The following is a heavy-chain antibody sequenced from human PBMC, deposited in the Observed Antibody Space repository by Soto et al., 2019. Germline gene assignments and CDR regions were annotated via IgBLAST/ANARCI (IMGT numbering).Heavy chain of an antibody. J-gene: IGHJ3*02. D-gene: IGHD3-3*01. CDR2: ISSSSSTI. CDR1: GFTFSSYS. V-gene: IGHV3-48*02. CDR3: ARRHGVGDFDI. Sequence: EVQLVESGGGLVQPGGSLRLSCLASGFTFSSYSMNWVRQAPGKGLEWVSYISSSSSTIYYADSVKGRLTISRDNAKNSLYLQMRSLRDEDTAVYYCARRHGVGDFDIWGQGTMVTVSS.